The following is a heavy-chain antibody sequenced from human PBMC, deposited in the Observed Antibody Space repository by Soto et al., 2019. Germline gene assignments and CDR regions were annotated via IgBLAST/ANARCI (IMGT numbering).Heavy chain of an antibody. J-gene: IGHJ6*02. CDR2: IIPIFGTA. CDR1: GGTFSSYA. V-gene: IGHV1-69*01. CDR3: ARRENRYCSSTSCSNYYDSSGYYKLYYYYGMDV. Sequence: VKVSCKASGGTFSSYAISWVRQAPGQGLEWMGGIIPIFGTANYAQKFQGRVTITADESTSTAYMELSSLRSEDTAVYYCARRENRYCSSTSCSNYYDSSGYYKLYYYYGMDVWGQGTTVTVSS. D-gene: IGHD3-22*01.